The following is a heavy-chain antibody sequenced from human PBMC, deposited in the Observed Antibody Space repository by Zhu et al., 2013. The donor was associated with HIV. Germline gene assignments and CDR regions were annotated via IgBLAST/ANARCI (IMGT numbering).Heavy chain of an antibody. CDR1: GFTFTSHA. CDR3: VRDGGTTSWSYGMDV. V-gene: IGHV1-18*04. D-gene: IGHD4-17*01. CDR2: ISANNGDT. J-gene: IGHJ6*02. Sequence: QVQLVQSGVEVKKPGDSVKVSCKTSGFTFTSHAFSWVRQAPGQGLEWVGWISANNGDTRRAQKFQDRVTVTTDTSTTTASMELRTLTSDDTAVYYCVRDGGTTSWSYGMDVWGQGTTVIVSS.